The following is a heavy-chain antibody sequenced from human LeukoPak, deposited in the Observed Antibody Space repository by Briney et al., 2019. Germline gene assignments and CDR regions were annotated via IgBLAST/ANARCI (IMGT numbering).Heavy chain of an antibody. J-gene: IGHJ1*01. CDR1: GITFSGHW. Sequence: GGSLRLSCAASGITFSGHWMHWVRQAPGKGLLCVSYINYDGSITNYADSVKGRFTISRDNAKNMVFLQMNSLRADDTAVYYCVRGGGGGSPPFHPWGQGTLVTVSS. CDR2: INYDGSIT. D-gene: IGHD2-15*01. CDR3: VRGGGGGSPPFHP. V-gene: IGHV3-74*01.